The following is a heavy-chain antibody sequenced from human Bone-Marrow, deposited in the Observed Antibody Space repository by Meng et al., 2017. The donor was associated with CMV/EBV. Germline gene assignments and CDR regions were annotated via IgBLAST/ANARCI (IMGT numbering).Heavy chain of an antibody. CDR1: GFTFSDYY. V-gene: IGHV3-11*01. CDR2: ISSSGSTI. Sequence: GESLKISCAASGFTFSDYYMSWIRQAPGKGLEWVSYISSSGSTIYYADSVKGRFTISRDNAKNSLYLQMNSLRAEDTAVYYCARVKIKYSNHHFDYWGQGTLVTVSS. D-gene: IGHD4-11*01. CDR3: ARVKIKYSNHHFDY. J-gene: IGHJ4*02.